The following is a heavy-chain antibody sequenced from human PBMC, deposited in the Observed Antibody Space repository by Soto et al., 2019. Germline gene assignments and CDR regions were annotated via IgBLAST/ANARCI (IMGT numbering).Heavy chain of an antibody. CDR3: ARRLDV. Sequence: PSETLSLTCAVYGTSFSCYYWSWIRQPPGKGLEWIGEINHSGSTNYNPSLKSRVTISVDTSKNQFSLNLSSVTAADTAVYYCARRLDVWGQGTTVTVSS. V-gene: IGHV4-34*01. CDR1: GTSFSCYY. J-gene: IGHJ6*02. CDR2: INHSGST.